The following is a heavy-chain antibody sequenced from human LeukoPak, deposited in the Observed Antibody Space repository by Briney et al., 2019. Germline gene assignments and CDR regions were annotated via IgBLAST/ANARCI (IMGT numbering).Heavy chain of an antibody. D-gene: IGHD4-17*01. CDR2: INPNSGGT. Sequence: ASVKVSCKASGYTFTGYYMHWVRPAPGQGLEWMGWINPNSGGTNYAQKFQGRVTMTRDTSISTAYMELSRLRSDDTAVYYCARAPVTTYYYYYYMDVWGKGTTATVSS. CDR3: ARAPVTTYYYYYYMDV. V-gene: IGHV1-2*02. J-gene: IGHJ6*03. CDR1: GYTFTGYY.